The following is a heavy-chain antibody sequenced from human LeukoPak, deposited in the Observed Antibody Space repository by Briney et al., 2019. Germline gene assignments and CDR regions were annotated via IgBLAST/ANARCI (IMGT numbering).Heavy chain of an antibody. J-gene: IGHJ4*02. Sequence: SETLSHTCAVYGGSFSGYYWSWIRQPPGKGLEWIGEINHSGSTNYNPSLKSRVTISVDTSKNQFSLKLSSVTAADTAVYYCARGEGYSSGWYLYYFDYWGQGTLVTVSS. D-gene: IGHD6-19*01. CDR1: GGSFSGYY. CDR2: INHSGST. CDR3: ARGEGYSSGWYLYYFDY. V-gene: IGHV4-34*01.